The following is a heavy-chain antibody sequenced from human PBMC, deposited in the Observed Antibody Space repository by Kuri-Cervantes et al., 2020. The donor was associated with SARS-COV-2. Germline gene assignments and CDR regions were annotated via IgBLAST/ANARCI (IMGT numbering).Heavy chain of an antibody. J-gene: IGHJ3*02. D-gene: IGHD6-13*01. CDR1: GFTFSDYY. Sequence: GGSRRLSCVASGFTFSDYYMSWIRQAPGKGLEWVSYISSSGSTIYYADSVKGRFTISRDNAKNSLYLQMNSLRAEDMALYYCAKGIAAAGVGAFDIWGQGTMVTVSS. CDR2: ISSSGSTI. CDR3: AKGIAAAGVGAFDI. V-gene: IGHV3-11*01.